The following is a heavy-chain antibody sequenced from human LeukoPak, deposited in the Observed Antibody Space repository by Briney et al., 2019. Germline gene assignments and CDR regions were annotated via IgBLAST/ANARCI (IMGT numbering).Heavy chain of an antibody. CDR2: IYYSGSI. Sequence: SETLSLTCTVSSGSISSYYWSWIRQPPGKGLEWIGYIYYSGSINYNPSLKSRVTISVDTSKNQLSLKLSSVTAADTAVYYCARSFLTNWSGYLYGMDVWGQGTTVTVSS. V-gene: IGHV4-59*01. J-gene: IGHJ6*02. D-gene: IGHD3-3*01. CDR1: SGSISSYY. CDR3: ARSFLTNWSGYLYGMDV.